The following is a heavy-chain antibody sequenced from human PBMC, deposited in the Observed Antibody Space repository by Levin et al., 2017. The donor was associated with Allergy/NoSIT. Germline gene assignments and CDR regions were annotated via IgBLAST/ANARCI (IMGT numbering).Heavy chain of an antibody. CDR2: IYYTGST. V-gene: IGHV4-31*03. CDR3: ARGDYYFYYYMDV. Sequence: KPSETLSLTCTVSGGSISSGASYWSWIRQPPGKGLEWIGYIYYTGSTYYNPSLRSRVDISVDTSKNQFSLNLSSVTAADTAMYYCARGDYYFYYYMDVWGKGSTVTVSS. J-gene: IGHJ6*03. CDR1: GGSISSGASY.